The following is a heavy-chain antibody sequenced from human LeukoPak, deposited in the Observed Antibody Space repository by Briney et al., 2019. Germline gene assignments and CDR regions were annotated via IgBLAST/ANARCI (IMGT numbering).Heavy chain of an antibody. CDR1: GFILEAYP. CDR2: LNKDGDRT. CDR3: GRWAFYVGLDV. Sequence: GGALRLSCAAPGFILEAYPMDWVRPVPGKGLEWVSHLNKDGDRTYYADSVKGRFTISRDNSKNSLYLQMNSLRSEDTALYYCGRWAFYVGLDVWGQGITVTVSS. V-gene: IGHV3-43*01. D-gene: IGHD2/OR15-2a*01. J-gene: IGHJ6*02.